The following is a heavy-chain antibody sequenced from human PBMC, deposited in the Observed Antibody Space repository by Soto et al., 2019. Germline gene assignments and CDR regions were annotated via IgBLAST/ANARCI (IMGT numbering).Heavy chain of an antibody. Sequence: SETLSLTCTVSGGSISNYYWSWIRQPPGMGLEWIGYIYYTGSTNYNPSLKSRVTISVDTSKNQFSLKLTSVTAADTAVYYCARDKITGLFDYWGQGTLVTVSS. D-gene: IGHD2-8*02. CDR2: IYYTGST. V-gene: IGHV4-59*12. CDR1: GGSISNYY. J-gene: IGHJ4*02. CDR3: ARDKITGLFDY.